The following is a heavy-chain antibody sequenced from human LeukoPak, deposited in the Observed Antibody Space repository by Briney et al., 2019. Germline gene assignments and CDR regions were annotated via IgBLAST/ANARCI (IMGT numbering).Heavy chain of an antibody. CDR3: ATNGRYCSSTSCYDGWFDP. V-gene: IGHV1-24*01. Sequence: ASVKVSCKVSGYTLTALSMHWVRQAPGNGLERLGGFDPEVGETIYAQKFQGRVTMTEDTSTDTAYMELSSLRSEDTAVYYCATNGRYCSSTSCYDGWFDPWGQGTLVTVSS. CDR2: FDPEVGET. CDR1: GYTLTALS. J-gene: IGHJ5*02. D-gene: IGHD2-2*01.